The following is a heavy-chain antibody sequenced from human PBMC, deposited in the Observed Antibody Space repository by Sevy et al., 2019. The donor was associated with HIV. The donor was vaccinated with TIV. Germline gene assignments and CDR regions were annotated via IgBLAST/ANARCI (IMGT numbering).Heavy chain of an antibody. D-gene: IGHD3-22*01. J-gene: IGHJ4*02. CDR2: FVPEDAKT. CDR1: GYTLTEFS. CDR3: AITREYYSDSSGYFDY. V-gene: IGHV1-24*01. Sequence: ASVKVSCKISGYTLTEFSMHWVRQVPGKRLEWMGSFVPEDAKTIYAQKFQGRVTMTEDTSTDTVYMELRSLRSEDTAMYYCAITREYYSDSSGYFDYWGQGTLVTVSS.